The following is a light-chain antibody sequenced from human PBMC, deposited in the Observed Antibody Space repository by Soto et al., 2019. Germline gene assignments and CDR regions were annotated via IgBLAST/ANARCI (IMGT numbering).Light chain of an antibody. CDR1: SSDVGLYNY. Sequence: QSVLTQPASVSGFPGQPITISCTGTSSDVGLYNYVSWYQQHPGKAPKLMIYEVTTRPSGVSNRFSGSKSGNSASLTISGLQAEDEADYYCSSYTSTSALVLFGGGTKLTVL. V-gene: IGLV2-14*01. CDR2: EVT. CDR3: SSYTSTSALVL. J-gene: IGLJ2*01.